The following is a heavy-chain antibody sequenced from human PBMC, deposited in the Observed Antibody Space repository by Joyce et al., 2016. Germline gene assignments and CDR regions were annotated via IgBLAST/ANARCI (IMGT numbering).Heavy chain of an antibody. J-gene: IGHJ4*02. Sequence: QVQLVQSGAEVKTPGASVKVSCKASGYNYIGYNMHWLRQAPGQGPEWLGLINPIGATPRYAEKFQGRVTLTQDTSITTAYMELSSLTSDDTAVYYCATHRGDGALFEFSFWGQGTLVTVSS. V-gene: IGHV1-2*06. CDR2: INPIGATP. D-gene: IGHD3-10*02. CDR3: ATHRGDGALFEFSF. CDR1: GYNYIGYN.